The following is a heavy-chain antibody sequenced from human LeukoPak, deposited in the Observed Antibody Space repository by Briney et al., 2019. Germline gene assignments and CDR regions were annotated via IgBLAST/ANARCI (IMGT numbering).Heavy chain of an antibody. CDR2: IYYSGST. D-gene: IGHD2-15*01. V-gene: IGHV4-39*07. Sequence: SETLSLTCTVSGGSISSSSYYWGWIRQPPGKGLEWIGSIYYSGSTYYNPSLKSRVTISVDTSKNQFSLKLSSVTAADMAVYYCARRAAYCSGGSCYDYWGQGTLVTVSS. CDR3: ARRAAYCSGGSCYDY. J-gene: IGHJ4*02. CDR1: GGSISSSSYY.